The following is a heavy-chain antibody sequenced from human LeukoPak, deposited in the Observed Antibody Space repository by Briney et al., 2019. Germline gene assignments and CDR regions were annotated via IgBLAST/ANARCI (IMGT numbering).Heavy chain of an antibody. J-gene: IGHJ3*02. CDR2: ISGSGGST. V-gene: IGHV3-23*01. CDR1: GFTFSSYA. Sequence: GGSLRLSCAASGFTFSSYAMSWVRQAPGKGLEWVSAISGSGGSTYYADSVKGRFTISRDNSKNTLYLQMNSLRAEDTALYYCAKDMRWFGELGRAFDIWGQGTMVTVSS. D-gene: IGHD3-10*01. CDR3: AKDMRWFGELGRAFDI.